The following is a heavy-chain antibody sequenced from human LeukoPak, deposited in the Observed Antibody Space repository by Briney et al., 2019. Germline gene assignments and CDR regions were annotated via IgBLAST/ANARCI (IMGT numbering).Heavy chain of an antibody. CDR3: ARDAPYSGSAHDAIDI. Sequence: GGSLRLSCAASGFTFSSYGMHWVRQAPGKGLEWVAVISYDGSNKYYAGSVKGRFTISRDNSKNTLYLQMNSLRAEDTAVYYCARDAPYSGSAHDAIDIWGQGTMVTVSS. V-gene: IGHV3-30*03. D-gene: IGHD1-26*01. J-gene: IGHJ3*02. CDR1: GFTFSSYG. CDR2: ISYDGSNK.